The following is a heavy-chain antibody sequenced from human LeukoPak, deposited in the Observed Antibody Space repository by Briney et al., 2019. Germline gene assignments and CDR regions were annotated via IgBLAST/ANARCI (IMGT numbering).Heavy chain of an antibody. CDR2: ISGSGATI. V-gene: IGHV3-11*01. Sequence: PGGSLRLSCAASGFTFSDYYMNWIRQAPGKGLEWVSYISGSGATIYYADSVKGRFTISRDNAKNSLYLQMNGLRAEDTAIYYCARAAYDSSGYPSYWGQGTLVTVSS. D-gene: IGHD3-22*01. J-gene: IGHJ4*02. CDR1: GFTFSDYY. CDR3: ARAAYDSSGYPSY.